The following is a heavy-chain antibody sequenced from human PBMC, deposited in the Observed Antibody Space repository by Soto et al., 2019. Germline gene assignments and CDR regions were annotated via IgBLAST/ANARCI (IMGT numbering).Heavy chain of an antibody. CDR2: VYYSGGA. Sequence: LSLTCAVSGVSIHNSHSFWGWIRQPPGKGLEFIGSVYYSGGANYNPSLKSRVTVSIDTSNNQFSLRVNSVTAADTAVYYCGRVVEGATRHTDFDSWGQGILVTVSS. D-gene: IGHD2-15*01. CDR3: GRVVEGATRHTDFDS. CDR1: GVSIHNSHSF. V-gene: IGHV4-39*01. J-gene: IGHJ5*01.